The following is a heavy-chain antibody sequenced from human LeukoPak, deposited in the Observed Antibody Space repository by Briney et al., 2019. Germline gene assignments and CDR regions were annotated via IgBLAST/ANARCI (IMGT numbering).Heavy chain of an antibody. CDR3: ATGDFGADY. Sequence: GASVTVSCKASGYNFTGHYMHWVRQAPGQGLEWMGWIKPRDGATNYAQNFQGRLTMTRDTSISTAYMELSSLRSEDTAVYYCATGDFGADYWGQGTLVTVSP. D-gene: IGHD3-3*01. J-gene: IGHJ4*02. CDR2: IKPRDGAT. CDR1: GYNFTGHY. V-gene: IGHV1-2*02.